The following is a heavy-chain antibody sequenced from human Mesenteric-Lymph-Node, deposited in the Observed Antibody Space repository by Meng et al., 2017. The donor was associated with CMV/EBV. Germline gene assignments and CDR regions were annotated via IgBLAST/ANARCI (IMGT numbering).Heavy chain of an antibody. Sequence: QWQLPPWGGGLVKPSETLSRTCAVYGGSFSGYYWSWIRQPPGKGLEWIGEINHSGSTHYHPSLKSRVTISVDTSKNQFSLKLSSVTAADTAVYYCARHQRWLKSEGGFNYWGQGTLVTVSS. D-gene: IGHD4-23*01. V-gene: IGHV4-34*01. CDR3: ARHQRWLKSEGGFNY. CDR2: INHSGST. J-gene: IGHJ4*02. CDR1: GGSFSGYY.